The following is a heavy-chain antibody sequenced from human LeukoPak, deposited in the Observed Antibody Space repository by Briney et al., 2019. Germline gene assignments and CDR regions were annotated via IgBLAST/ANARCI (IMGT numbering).Heavy chain of an antibody. CDR2: ISYDGSNK. J-gene: IGHJ4*02. CDR3: ARDYDSSGLDY. V-gene: IGHV3-30*04. CDR1: GFTFSGYA. D-gene: IGHD3-22*01. Sequence: GGSLRLSCAASGFTFSGYAMHWVRQAPGKGLEWVAVISYDGSNKYYADSVKGRFTISRDNSKNTLYLQMNSLRAEDTAVYYCARDYDSSGLDYWGQGTLVTVSS.